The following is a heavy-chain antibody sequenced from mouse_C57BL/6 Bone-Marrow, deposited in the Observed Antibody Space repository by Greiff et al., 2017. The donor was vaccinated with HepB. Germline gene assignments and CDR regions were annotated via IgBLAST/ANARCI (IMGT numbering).Heavy chain of an antibody. V-gene: IGHV14-1*01. J-gene: IGHJ3*01. CDR3: TTFGWFLWFAY. CDR1: GFNIKDYY. CDR2: IDPEDGET. D-gene: IGHD1-1*02. Sequence: EVQLQESGAELVRPGASVKLSCTASGFNIKDYYMHWVKQRPEQGLEWIGRIDPEDGETEYAPKFQGKATMTADTSANTAYLQLSSLTSEDTAVYYCTTFGWFLWFAYWGQGTLVTVSA.